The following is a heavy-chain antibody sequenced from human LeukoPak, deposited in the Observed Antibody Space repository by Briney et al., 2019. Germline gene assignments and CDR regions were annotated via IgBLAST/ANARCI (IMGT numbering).Heavy chain of an antibody. J-gene: IGHJ4*02. CDR3: ARVGYSSSY. V-gene: IGHV4-59*01. CDR2: IYYSGST. D-gene: IGHD6-13*01. CDR1: GSAISSYY. Sequence: SETLSLTCTVSGSAISSYYWSWIRQPPGKGLEWIGYIYYSGSTNYNPSLKSRVTISVDTSKNQFSLKLSSVTAADTAVYYCARVGYSSSYWGQGTLVTVSS.